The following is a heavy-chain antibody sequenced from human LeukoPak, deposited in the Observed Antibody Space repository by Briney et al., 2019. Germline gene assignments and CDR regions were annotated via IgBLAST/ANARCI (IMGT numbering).Heavy chain of an antibody. D-gene: IGHD3-22*01. J-gene: IGHJ4*02. CDR3: AKEDDSSGYLTHY. V-gene: IGHV1-8*01. CDR2: MKPNGGTT. CDR1: GYSFTSYD. Sequence: KAFSKTVGYSFTSYDNCRGRQPTGRGVVWRGWMKPNGGTTGYAQKFQGRVTMTRDTSTNTAYMELRSLTSEDTAVYYCAKEDDSSGYLTHYWGQGTQVTVSS.